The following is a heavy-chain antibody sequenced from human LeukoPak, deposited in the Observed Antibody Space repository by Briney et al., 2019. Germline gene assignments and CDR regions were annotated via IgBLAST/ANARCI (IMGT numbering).Heavy chain of an antibody. J-gene: IGHJ4*02. CDR1: GFTFSTYW. V-gene: IGHV3-7*03. D-gene: IGHD3-10*01. Sequence: GGSLRLSCAASGFTFSTYWMSWVRQAPGKGLEWVANIKQDGSEKYYVDSVKGRFTISRDNAKNSLYLQMNSLRAEDTALYYCAKEMLWFGELLYPHFDYWGQGTLVTVSS. CDR3: AKEMLWFGELLYPHFDY. CDR2: IKQDGSEK.